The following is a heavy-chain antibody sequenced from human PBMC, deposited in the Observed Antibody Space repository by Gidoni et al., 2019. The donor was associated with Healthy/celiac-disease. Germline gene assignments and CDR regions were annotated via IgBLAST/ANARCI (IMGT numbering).Heavy chain of an antibody. CDR3: ARIAAAGHYYYYYYYMDV. D-gene: IGHD6-13*01. CDR1: GGSISSSSYY. V-gene: IGHV4-39*01. J-gene: IGHJ6*03. Sequence: QLQLQESGPGLVKPSETLSLTCTVPGGSISSSSYYWGWIRQPPGKGLEWIGSIYYSGSTYYNPSLKSRVTISVDTSKNQFSLKLSSVTAADTAVYYCARIAAAGHYYYYYYYMDVWGKGTTVTVSS. CDR2: IYYSGST.